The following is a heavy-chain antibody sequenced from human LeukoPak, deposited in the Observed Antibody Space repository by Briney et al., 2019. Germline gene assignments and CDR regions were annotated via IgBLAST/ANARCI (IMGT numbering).Heavy chain of an antibody. D-gene: IGHD3-9*01. CDR3: ARLRYFDPYNWFDP. V-gene: IGHV4-30-4*08. J-gene: IGHJ5*02. CDR1: RGSISSGDYY. CDR2: IYYSGST. Sequence: PSQTLSLTCTVSRGSISSGDYYWSWIRQPPGKGLEWIGYIYYSGSTYYNPSLKSRVTISVDTSKNQFSLKLSSVTAADTAVYYCARLRYFDPYNWFDPWGQGTLVTVSS.